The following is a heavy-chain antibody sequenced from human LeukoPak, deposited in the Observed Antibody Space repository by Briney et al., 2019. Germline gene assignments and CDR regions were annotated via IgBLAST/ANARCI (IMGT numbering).Heavy chain of an antibody. V-gene: IGHV4-34*01. D-gene: IGHD5-24*01. J-gene: IGHJ4*02. CDR3: ARGRNGYNLYYFAY. Sequence: SETLSLTCAVYGGSFSGYYWSWIRQPPGKGLEWIGEINHSGSTNYNPSLKSRVTISVDTSKNQFSLKLSSVTAADTAVYYCARGRNGYNLYYFAYWGQGTLVTVSS. CDR2: INHSGST. CDR1: GGSFSGYY.